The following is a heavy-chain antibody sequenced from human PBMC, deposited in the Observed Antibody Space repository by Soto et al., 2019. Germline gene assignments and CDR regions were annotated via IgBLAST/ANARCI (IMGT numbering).Heavy chain of an antibody. D-gene: IGHD1-26*01. J-gene: IGHJ4*02. CDR2: IYYSGTT. Sequence: QVQLQESGPGLVKPSDTLSLTCAVSGYSISSSNWWGWIRQPPGKGLEWSGYIYYSGTTYYNPSLKSRVTMSVDTYKNQCALKLNSVTAVDTAVYYCARREIQGPIDYWGQGTLVTVSS. CDR1: GYSISSSNW. V-gene: IGHV4-28*01. CDR3: ARREIQGPIDY.